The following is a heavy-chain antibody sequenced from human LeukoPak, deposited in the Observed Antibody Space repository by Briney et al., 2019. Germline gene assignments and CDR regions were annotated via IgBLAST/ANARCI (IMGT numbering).Heavy chain of an antibody. V-gene: IGHV3-23*01. D-gene: IGHD2-15*01. CDR2: ISGSGGST. Sequence: GGFLRLSCAASGFTFSSYAMSWVRQAPGKGLEWVSAISGSGGSTYYADSVKGRFTISRDNAQNSLYLQMNSLRAEDTAVYYCAISVVRPAPFDFWGQGTLVTVSS. CDR3: AISVVRPAPFDF. CDR1: GFTFSSYA. J-gene: IGHJ4*02.